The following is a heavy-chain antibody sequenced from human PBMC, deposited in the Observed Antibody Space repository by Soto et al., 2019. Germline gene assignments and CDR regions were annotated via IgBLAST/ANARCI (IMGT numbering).Heavy chain of an antibody. CDR2: VTSSSSSM. CDR3: AREADFASSGYVLDY. V-gene: IGHV3-21*02. CDR1: GFTFNRCG. Sequence: EVQLVESGGGLVKPGGSLRLSCAASGFTFNRCGMNWVRQAPGKGLEWVSSVTSSSSSMLYADSVKGRFTISRDDAKDSLFLQMNSLRADDTAVYYCAREADFASSGYVLDYWGQRTLVTVSS. J-gene: IGHJ4*02. D-gene: IGHD3-22*01.